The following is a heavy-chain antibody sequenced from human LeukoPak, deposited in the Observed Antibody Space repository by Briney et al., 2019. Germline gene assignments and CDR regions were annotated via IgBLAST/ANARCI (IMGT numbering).Heavy chain of an antibody. D-gene: IGHD1-1*01. CDR1: GFIFSTYS. V-gene: IGHV3-7*05. Sequence: PGGSLRLSRGASGFIFSTYSMTRVRQAPGKRQEWVANIKEDGSEKYYVDSLKGRFTISRDNAKNSLYLQMNSLRAEDTAVYYCVGGGGTLVYWGQGTLGTVSS. CDR3: VGGGGTLVY. J-gene: IGHJ4*02. CDR2: IKEDGSEK.